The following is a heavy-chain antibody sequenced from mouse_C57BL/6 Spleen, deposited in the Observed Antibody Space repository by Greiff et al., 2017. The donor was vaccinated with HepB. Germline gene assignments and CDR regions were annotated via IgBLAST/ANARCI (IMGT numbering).Heavy chain of an antibody. Sequence: DVHLVESGGDLVKPGGSLKLSCAASGFTFSSYGMSWVRQTPDKRLEWVATISSGGSYTYYPDSVKGRFTISRDNAKNTLYLQMSILKSEDTAMYYWARLITTVVADTFDYWGQGTTLTVSS. CDR3: ARLITTVVADTFDY. V-gene: IGHV5-6*01. CDR1: GFTFSSYG. CDR2: ISSGGSYT. J-gene: IGHJ2*01. D-gene: IGHD1-1*01.